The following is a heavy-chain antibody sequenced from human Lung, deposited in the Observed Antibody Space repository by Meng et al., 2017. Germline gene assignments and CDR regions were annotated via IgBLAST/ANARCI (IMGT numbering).Heavy chain of an antibody. CDR2: INPKSGDT. CDR3: ARDEDISAAGKLFGDY. J-gene: IGHJ4*02. V-gene: IGHV1-2*06. Sequence: QVRLVQSGAVVKKPGASGKVSCKPSGYNFPDSYIPWVRRAPGQGLEWMGRINPKSGDTHYAQKFQARVTMTGDTSISTAYMELSGLRSDDTAMYYCARDEDISAAGKLFGDYWGQGTLVTVSS. CDR1: GYNFPDSY. D-gene: IGHD6-25*01.